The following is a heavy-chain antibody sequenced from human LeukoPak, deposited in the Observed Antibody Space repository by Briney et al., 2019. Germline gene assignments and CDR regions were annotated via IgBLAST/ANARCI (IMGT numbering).Heavy chain of an antibody. D-gene: IGHD3-16*01. CDR2: IYDTGSS. CDR1: GASINGYY. Sequence: PSETLSLTCTVSGASINGYYWNWIRQSPGKGLGWIAFIYDTGSSNYNPSLRSRVTISLDTSKNQFSLKLKSVTAADTAVYYCAGNRNALGDVNWLDPWGQGTLVTVSS. CDR3: AGNRNALGDVNWLDP. J-gene: IGHJ5*02. V-gene: IGHV4-59*01.